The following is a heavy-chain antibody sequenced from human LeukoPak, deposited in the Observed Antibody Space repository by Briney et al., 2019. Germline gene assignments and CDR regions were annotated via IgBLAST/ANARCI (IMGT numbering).Heavy chain of an antibody. Sequence: SETLSLTCTVSGGSLSTYFWSWIRQPPGKGLEWIGYIYYSGNSYYNPSLKSRVSLSVETSKSQFSLKLSSVTAADTAVYYCATHTYDSSGYYFVYWGQGTLVTVSS. CDR1: GGSLSTYF. CDR2: IYYSGNS. J-gene: IGHJ4*02. CDR3: ATHTYDSSGYYFVY. D-gene: IGHD3-22*01. V-gene: IGHV4-59*04.